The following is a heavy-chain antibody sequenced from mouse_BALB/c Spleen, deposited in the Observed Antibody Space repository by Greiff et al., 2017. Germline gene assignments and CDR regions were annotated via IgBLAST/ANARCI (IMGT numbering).Heavy chain of an antibody. Sequence: EVKLVESGGGLVKPGGSLKLSCAASGFTFSSYTMSWVRQTPEKRLEWVATISSGGSYTYYPDSVKGRFTISRDNAKNTLYLQMSSLKSEDTAMYYRTRGPFITTVVANYFDYWGQGTTLTVSS. V-gene: IGHV5-6-4*01. CDR2: ISSGGSYT. D-gene: IGHD1-1*01. CDR1: GFTFSSYT. CDR3: TRGPFITTVVANYFDY. J-gene: IGHJ2*01.